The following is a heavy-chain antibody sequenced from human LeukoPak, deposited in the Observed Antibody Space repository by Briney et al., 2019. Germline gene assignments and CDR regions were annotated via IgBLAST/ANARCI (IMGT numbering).Heavy chain of an antibody. Sequence: GGSLRLSCAASGFTFSSYAMSWVRQAPGKGLEWVSYISSSGSTIYYADSVKGRFTISRDNAKNSLYLQMNSLRAADTAVYYCARAPPPLDCSSTSCPFDYWGQGTLVTVSS. CDR2: ISSSGSTI. CDR1: GFTFSSYA. J-gene: IGHJ4*02. D-gene: IGHD2-2*01. CDR3: ARAPPPLDCSSTSCPFDY. V-gene: IGHV3-48*04.